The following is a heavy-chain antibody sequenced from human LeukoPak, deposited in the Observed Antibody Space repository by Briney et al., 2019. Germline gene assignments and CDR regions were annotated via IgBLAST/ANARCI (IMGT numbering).Heavy chain of an antibody. D-gene: IGHD3-22*01. CDR2: INHSGST. CDR3: ARQGRRENYYDSSGY. Sequence: PSETLSLTCAVYGGSFSGYYWSWIRQPPGKGLEWIGEINHSGSTNYNPSLKSRVTISVDTSKNQFSLKLSSVTAADTAVYYCARQGRRENYYDSSGYWGQGTLVTVSS. CDR1: GGSFSGYY. V-gene: IGHV4-34*01. J-gene: IGHJ4*02.